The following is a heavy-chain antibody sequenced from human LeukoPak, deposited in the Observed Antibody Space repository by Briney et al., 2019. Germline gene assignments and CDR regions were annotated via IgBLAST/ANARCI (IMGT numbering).Heavy chain of an antibody. CDR2: ISSSGSTT. V-gene: IGHV3-48*03. Sequence: GGSLRLSCAASGFTFSSYEMNWVRQAPGKGLEWVSYISSSGSTTYYADSVKGRFTISRDNSKNTLYLQMNSLRAEDTAAYYCARSGLNRFDYWGQGTLVTVSS. D-gene: IGHD2-15*01. J-gene: IGHJ4*02. CDR1: GFTFSSYE. CDR3: ARSGLNRFDY.